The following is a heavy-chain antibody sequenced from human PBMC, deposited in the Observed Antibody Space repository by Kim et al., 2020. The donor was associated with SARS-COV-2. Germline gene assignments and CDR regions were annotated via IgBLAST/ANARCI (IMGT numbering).Heavy chain of an antibody. V-gene: IGHV3-30*04. D-gene: IGHD3-9*01. CDR3: AREDFDDILSGRYYYYGMDV. CDR2: ISYDGSNK. J-gene: IGHJ6*02. CDR1: GFTFSSYA. Sequence: GGSLRLSCAASGFTFSSYAMHWVRQAPGKGLEWVAVISYDGSNKYYADSVKGRFTISRDNSKNTLYLQMNSLRAEDTAVYYCAREDFDDILSGRYYYYGMDVWGQGSTVTVSS.